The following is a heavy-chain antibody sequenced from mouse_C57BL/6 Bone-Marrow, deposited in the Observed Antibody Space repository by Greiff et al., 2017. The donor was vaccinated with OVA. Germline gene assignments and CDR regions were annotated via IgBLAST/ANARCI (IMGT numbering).Heavy chain of an antibody. CDR1: GFNIKDDY. V-gene: IGHV14-4*01. Sequence: VQLQQSGAELVRPGASVKLSCTASGFNIKDDYMHWVKQRPEQGLEWIGWIDPENGDTKYASKFQGKATITADTSSNTAYLQLSSLTSEDTAVYYCTTFITTVVAPDYWGQGTTLTVSS. D-gene: IGHD1-1*01. CDR2: IDPENGDT. CDR3: TTFITTVVAPDY. J-gene: IGHJ2*01.